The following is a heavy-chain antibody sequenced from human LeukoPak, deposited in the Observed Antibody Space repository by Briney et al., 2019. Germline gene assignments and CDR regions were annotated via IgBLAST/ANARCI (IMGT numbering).Heavy chain of an antibody. CDR3: ARAPLWFGEGGAFDI. J-gene: IGHJ3*02. V-gene: IGHV1-8*01. D-gene: IGHD3-10*01. Sequence: GASVKVSCKASGYTFTSYDINWVRQATGQGLEWMGWMNPNSGNTGYAQKFQGRVTMTTDTSTSTAYMELRSLRSDDTAVYYCARAPLWFGEGGAFDIWGQGTMVTVSS. CDR2: MNPNSGNT. CDR1: GYTFTSYD.